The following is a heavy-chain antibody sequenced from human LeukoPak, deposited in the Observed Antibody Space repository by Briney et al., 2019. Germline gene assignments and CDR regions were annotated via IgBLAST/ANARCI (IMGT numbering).Heavy chain of an antibody. Sequence: PGGSLRLSCAASGFTFSSYEMNWVRQAPGKGLEWVAVISYDGSNKYYADSVKGRFTISRDNSKNTLYLQMNSLRAEDTAVYYCARGSMNWNFYTNYYYYMDVWGKGTTVTVSS. CDR3: ARGSMNWNFYTNYYYYMDV. CDR2: ISYDGSNK. V-gene: IGHV3-30*04. J-gene: IGHJ6*03. D-gene: IGHD1-7*01. CDR1: GFTFSSYE.